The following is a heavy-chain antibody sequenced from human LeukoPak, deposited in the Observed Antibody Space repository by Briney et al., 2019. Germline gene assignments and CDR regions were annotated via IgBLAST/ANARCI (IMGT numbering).Heavy chain of an antibody. CDR2: IYYSGST. V-gene: IGHV4-30-4*08. Sequence: SETLSLTCAVSGYSISSGYYWGWIRQPPGKGLEWIGYIYYSGSTYYNPSLKSRLTISVDTSKNQFSLKLSSVTAADTAVYYCARVNDWFDPWGQGTLVTVSS. CDR3: ARVNDWFDP. CDR1: GYSISSGYY. J-gene: IGHJ5*02.